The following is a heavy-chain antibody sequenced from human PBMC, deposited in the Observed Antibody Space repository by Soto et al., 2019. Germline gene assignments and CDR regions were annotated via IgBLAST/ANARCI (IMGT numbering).Heavy chain of an antibody. CDR1: GGSVSSGSYY. CDR2: IYYSGST. D-gene: IGHD6-19*01. CDR3: ARDARPSSGSRAWFDP. Sequence: LSLTCTVSGGSVSSGSYYWSWIRQPPGKGLEWIGYIYYSGSTNYNPSLKSRVTISVDTSKNQFSLKLSSVTAADTAVYYCARDARPSSGSRAWFDPWGQGTLVTVSS. V-gene: IGHV4-61*01. J-gene: IGHJ5*02.